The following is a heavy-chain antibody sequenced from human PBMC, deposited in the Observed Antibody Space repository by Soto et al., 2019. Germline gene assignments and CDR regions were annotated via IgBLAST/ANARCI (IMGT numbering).Heavy chain of an antibody. CDR1: GFTFSSYS. V-gene: IGHV3-48*02. J-gene: IGHJ1*01. Sequence: GGSLRLSCAASGFTFSSYSMNWVRQAPGKGLEWVSYISSSSSTIYYADSVKGRFTISRDNAKNSLYLQMNSLRDEDTAVYYYARSSTYYYDSSGLTDWGQGTLVTVSS. CDR2: ISSSSSTI. D-gene: IGHD3-22*01. CDR3: ARSSTYYYDSSGLTD.